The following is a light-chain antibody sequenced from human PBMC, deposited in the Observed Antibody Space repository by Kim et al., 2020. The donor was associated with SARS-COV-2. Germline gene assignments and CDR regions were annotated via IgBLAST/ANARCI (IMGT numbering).Light chain of an antibody. V-gene: IGKV1-16*02. CDR3: QQYHTYPYT. Sequence: ASVGDRGTITCRASQGMSNHLAWFQQKPGKAPKSLIYAASSLHSGVPSKFSGGGSGTDFTLTIISLQPEDFATYFCQQYHTYPYTFGQGTKVDIK. CDR1: QGMSNH. CDR2: AAS. J-gene: IGKJ2*01.